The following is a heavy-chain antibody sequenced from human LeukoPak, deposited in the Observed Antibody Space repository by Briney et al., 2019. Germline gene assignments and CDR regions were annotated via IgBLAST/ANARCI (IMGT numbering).Heavy chain of an antibody. CDR1: GVIVSDHY. CDR2: IYSGGST. D-gene: IGHD3-22*01. CDR3: AKSNYYDSSATFDY. J-gene: IGHJ4*02. V-gene: IGHV3-53*01. Sequence: GGSLRPSCAASGVIVSDHYMSWVRQAPGKGLEWVSVIYSGGSTYYAESVKGRFTISRDNSKNTVYLQMNSLRAVDTAVYYCAKSNYYDSSATFDYWGQGTQVTVSS.